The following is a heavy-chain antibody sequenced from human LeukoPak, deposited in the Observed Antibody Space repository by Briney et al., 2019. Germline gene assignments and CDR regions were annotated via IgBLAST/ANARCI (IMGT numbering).Heavy chain of an antibody. CDR1: GYTFTGYC. J-gene: IGHJ4*02. D-gene: IGHD4-17*01. V-gene: IGHV1-2*02. Sequence: ASVKVSCKASGYTFTGYCMHWVRQAPGQGLEWMGWINPNSGGTNYAQKFQGRVTMTRDTSISTAYMELSRLRSDDTAVYYCARDSPKDYGDYVLTKWGQGTLVTVSS. CDR2: INPNSGGT. CDR3: ARDSPKDYGDYVLTK.